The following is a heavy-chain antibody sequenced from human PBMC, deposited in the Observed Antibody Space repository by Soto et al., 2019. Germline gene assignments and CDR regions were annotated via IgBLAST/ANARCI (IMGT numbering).Heavy chain of an antibody. J-gene: IGHJ4*02. Sequence: AASVKVSCKASGGTFSSYAISWVRQAPGQRLEWMGWINAGNGNTKYSQKFQGRVTITRDTSASTAYMELSSLRSEDTAVYYCARGSPLWGDYWGQGTLVTVSS. CDR3: ARGSPLWGDY. V-gene: IGHV1-3*01. D-gene: IGHD3-16*01. CDR2: INAGNGNT. CDR1: GGTFSSYA.